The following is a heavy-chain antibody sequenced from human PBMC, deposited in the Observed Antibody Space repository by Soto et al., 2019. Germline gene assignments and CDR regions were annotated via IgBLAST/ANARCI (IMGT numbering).Heavy chain of an antibody. CDR1: GGSVSSGSYY. CDR2: IYYSGST. Sequence: SETLSLTCTVSGGSVSSGSYYWSWIRQPPGKGLEWIGYIYYSGSTNYNPSLKSRVTISVDTSKNQFSLNLRSVTAADTAVYYCARALLSGSGNYPLDYWGQGTLVTVSS. V-gene: IGHV4-61*01. D-gene: IGHD3-10*01. CDR3: ARALLSGSGNYPLDY. J-gene: IGHJ4*02.